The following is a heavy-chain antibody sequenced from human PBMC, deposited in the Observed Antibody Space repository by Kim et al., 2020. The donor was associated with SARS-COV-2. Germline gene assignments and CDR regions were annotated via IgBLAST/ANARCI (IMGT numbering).Heavy chain of an antibody. J-gene: IGHJ3*02. V-gene: IGHV3-15*01. D-gene: IGHD3-10*01. CDR1: GFTFSNAW. CDR3: TTGATSYPYYYGSGSPNHDAFDI. CDR2: IKSKTDGGTT. Sequence: GGSLRLSCAASGFTFSNAWMSWVRQAPGKGLEWVGRIKSKTDGGTTDYAAPVKGRFTISRDDSKNTLYLQMNSLKTEDTAVYYCTTGATSYPYYYGSGSPNHDAFDIWGQGTMVTVSS.